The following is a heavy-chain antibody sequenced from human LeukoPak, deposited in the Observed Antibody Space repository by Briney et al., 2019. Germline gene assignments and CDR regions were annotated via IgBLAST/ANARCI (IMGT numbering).Heavy chain of an antibody. D-gene: IGHD2/OR15-2a*01. J-gene: IGHJ6*03. CDR3: ARAENYYYYMDV. CDR2: ISSSSSAI. V-gene: IGHV3-48*01. CDR1: GFTFSSYS. Sequence: GGSLRLSCTASGFTFSSYSINWVRQAPGKGLEWVSYISSSSSAIYYADSVKGRFTIFRDSAKSSLSLQMNSLRAEDTAVYYCARAENYYYYMDVWGKGTTVTVSS.